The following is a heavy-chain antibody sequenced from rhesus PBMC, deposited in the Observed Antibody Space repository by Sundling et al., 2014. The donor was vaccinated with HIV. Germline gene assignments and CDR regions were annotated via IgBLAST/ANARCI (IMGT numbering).Heavy chain of an antibody. V-gene: IGHV3-136*01. CDR3: TREGVSSNLHLDY. CDR1: GFTFSSYD. Sequence: EVQLVESGGGLVQPGGSLRLSCAASGFTFSSYDMSWVRQAPGKGLEWVSSISSASSYISYADSVKGRFTISRDNAKNSLSLQMNSLRAEDTAVYYCTREGVSSNLHLDYRGQGVLVTVSS. CDR2: ISSASSYI. J-gene: IGHJ4*01. D-gene: IGHD2-39*02.